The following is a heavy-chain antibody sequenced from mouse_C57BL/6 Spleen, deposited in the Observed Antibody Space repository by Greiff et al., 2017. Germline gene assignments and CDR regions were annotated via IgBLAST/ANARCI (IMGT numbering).Heavy chain of an antibody. CDR1: GYTFTDYN. J-gene: IGHJ1*03. Sequence: VQLQQSGPELVKPGASVKIPCKASGYTFTDYNMDWVKQSHGKSLEWIGDINPNNGGNIYNQKFKGKATLTVDKSSSTAYMELRSLTSEDTAVYYCARGFTTVEGNFDVWGTGTTVTVSS. D-gene: IGHD1-1*01. CDR2: INPNNGGN. V-gene: IGHV1-18*01. CDR3: ARGFTTVEGNFDV.